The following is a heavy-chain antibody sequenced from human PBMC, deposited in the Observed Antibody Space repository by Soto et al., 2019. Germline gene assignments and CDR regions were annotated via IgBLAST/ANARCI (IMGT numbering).Heavy chain of an antibody. Sequence: QVQLQQWGAGLLKPSETLSLTCAVYGGSFSGYYWNWIRQPPGKGLEWIGEINHSGSTNYNPSLKSRVTISVGTSKNQFSLKLSSVTATDTAVYYCARGWGSGVFDYWGQGTLVTVSS. D-gene: IGHD6-19*01. CDR1: GGSFSGYY. J-gene: IGHJ4*02. CDR3: ARGWGSGVFDY. V-gene: IGHV4-34*01. CDR2: INHSGST.